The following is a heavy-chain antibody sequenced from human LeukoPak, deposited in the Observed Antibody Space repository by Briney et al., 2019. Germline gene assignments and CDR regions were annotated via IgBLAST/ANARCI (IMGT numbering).Heavy chain of an antibody. Sequence: GASVKVSCKASGYTFTGYYMHWVRQAPGQGLEWMGWINPNSGGTNYAQRFQGRVTMTRDTSISTAYMELSRLRSDDTAVYYCARHRGYGDYVVGRWFDPWGQGTLVTVSS. CDR1: GYTFTGYY. J-gene: IGHJ5*02. CDR3: ARHRGYGDYVVGRWFDP. CDR2: INPNSGGT. D-gene: IGHD4-17*01. V-gene: IGHV1-2*02.